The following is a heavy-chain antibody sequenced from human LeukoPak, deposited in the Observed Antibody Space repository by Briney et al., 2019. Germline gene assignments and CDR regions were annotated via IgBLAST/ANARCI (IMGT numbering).Heavy chain of an antibody. Sequence: PSETLSLTCAVSGGSISTHYWSWIRQPPGKGLEWIGHIIYSGSTTYNPSLKSRVSMSLATSKNQLSLKLTSVTAADTAVYYCAREGDVPRHYSSFYYYLDVWGKGIAVTVSS. J-gene: IGHJ6*03. D-gene: IGHD3-10*01. CDR1: GGSISTHY. CDR2: IIYSGST. CDR3: AREGDVPRHYSSFYYYLDV. V-gene: IGHV4-59*11.